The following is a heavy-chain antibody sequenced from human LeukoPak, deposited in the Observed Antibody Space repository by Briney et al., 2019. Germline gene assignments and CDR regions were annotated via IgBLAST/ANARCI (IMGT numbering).Heavy chain of an antibody. CDR3: AKDRSGAYYDFWSGYIDY. CDR2: IWYDGSNK. D-gene: IGHD3-3*01. Sequence: GGSLRLSCAASGFTFSSYGMHWVRQAPGKGLEWVAVIWYDGSNKYYADSVKGRFTISRGNSKNTLYLQMNSLRAEDTAVYYCAKDRSGAYYDFWSGYIDYWGQGTLVTVSS. V-gene: IGHV3-33*06. CDR1: GFTFSSYG. J-gene: IGHJ4*02.